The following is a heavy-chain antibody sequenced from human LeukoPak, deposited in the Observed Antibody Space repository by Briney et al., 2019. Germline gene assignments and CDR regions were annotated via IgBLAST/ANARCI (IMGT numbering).Heavy chain of an antibody. J-gene: IGHJ5*02. CDR2: IIPILGIA. V-gene: IGHV1-69*04. Sequence: SVKVSCKASGGAFSSYAISWVRQAPGQGLEWMGRIIPILGIANYAQKFQGRVTITADKSTSTAYMELSSLRSEDTAVYYCARVPYYDFWSGYYRGGAYNWFDPWGQGTLVTVSS. CDR1: GGAFSSYA. D-gene: IGHD3-3*01. CDR3: ARVPYYDFWSGYYRGGAYNWFDP.